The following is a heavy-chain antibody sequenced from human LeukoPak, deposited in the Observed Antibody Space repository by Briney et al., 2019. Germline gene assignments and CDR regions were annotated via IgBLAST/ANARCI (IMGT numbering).Heavy chain of an antibody. V-gene: IGHV3-20*04. CDR3: ARAPITSPFYFDS. CDR2: INWSGGST. Sequence: PGGSLRLSCTASGFAFDEHGMSWVRQVPPKGLERVSGINWSGGSTGYADPLRGRFTISRDNAKNSLYLQMDSLRAEDTALYYCARAPITSPFYFDSWGQGTLVTVSS. CDR1: GFAFDEHG. J-gene: IGHJ4*02. D-gene: IGHD2-2*01.